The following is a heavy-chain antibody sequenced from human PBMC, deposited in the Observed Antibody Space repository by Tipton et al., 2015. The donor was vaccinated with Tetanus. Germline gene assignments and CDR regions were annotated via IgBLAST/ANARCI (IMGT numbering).Heavy chain of an antibody. Sequence: SLRLSCAASGFTFSSYAMSWVRQAPGKGLEWVSAISGSGGSTYYADSVKGRFTISRDNSKNTLYLQMNSLRAEDTAVYYCANTVIHYYYGMDVWGQGTTVTVSS. CDR2: ISGSGGST. D-gene: IGHD4-17*01. V-gene: IGHV3-23*01. CDR3: ANTVIHYYYGMDV. CDR1: GFTFSSYA. J-gene: IGHJ6*02.